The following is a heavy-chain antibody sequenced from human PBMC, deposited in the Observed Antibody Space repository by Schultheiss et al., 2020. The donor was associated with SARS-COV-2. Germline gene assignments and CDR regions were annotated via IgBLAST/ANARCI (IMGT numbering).Heavy chain of an antibody. D-gene: IGHD2-15*01. CDR2: MYYTDNT. CDR1: DSSINSAYH. V-gene: IGHV4-38-2*01. CDR3: ASTSDIVVAVATA. Sequence: SETLSLTCSVSDSSINSAYHWAWIRQPPGKGLEWIGSMYYTDNTYYNPPLKSRVTISADTSKNQFSLKLRSVTATDTAVYYCASTSDIVVAVATAWGQGTLVTVSS. J-gene: IGHJ1*01.